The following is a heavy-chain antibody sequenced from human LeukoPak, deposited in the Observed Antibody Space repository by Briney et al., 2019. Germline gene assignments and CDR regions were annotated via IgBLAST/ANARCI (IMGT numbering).Heavy chain of an antibody. V-gene: IGHV3-74*01. D-gene: IGHD1-7*01. CDR2: INSDGSST. CDR3: ARVAGTFDY. Sequence: PGGSLRLSCAASGFTFSRYWRHWLRQAPGKGPEWVSRINSDGSSTSYADSVKGRFTISRDNAKNTLYLQMNSLRAEDTAVYYCARVAGTFDYWGQGTLVTVSS. CDR1: GFTFSRYW. J-gene: IGHJ4*02.